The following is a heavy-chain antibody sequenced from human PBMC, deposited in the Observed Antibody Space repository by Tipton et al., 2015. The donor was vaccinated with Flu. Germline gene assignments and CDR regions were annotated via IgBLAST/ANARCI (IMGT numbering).Heavy chain of an antibody. CDR1: GGSISSSSYY. J-gene: IGHJ4*02. V-gene: IGHV4-39*07. CDR3: ARKYYYGSGRVPTFDY. CDR2: IYYSGST. D-gene: IGHD3-10*01. Sequence: LSCTVSGGSISSSSYYWGWIRQPPGKGLEWIGSIYYSGSTYYNPSLKSRVTISVDTSKNQFSLKLSSVTAADTAVYYCARKYYYGSGRVPTFDYWGQGTLVTVSS.